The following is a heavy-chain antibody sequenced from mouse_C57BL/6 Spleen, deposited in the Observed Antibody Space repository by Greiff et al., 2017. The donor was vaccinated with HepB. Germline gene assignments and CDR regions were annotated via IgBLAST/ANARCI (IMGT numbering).Heavy chain of an antibody. CDR1: GFTFSSYA. Sequence: DVHLVESGEGLVKPGGSLKLSCAASGFTFSSYAMSWVRQAPEKRLEWVAYISSGGDYIYYADTVKGRFTISRDNARNTLYLQMSSLKSEDTAMYYCTRVLLRYYAMDYWGQGTSVTVSS. CDR3: TRVLLRYYAMDY. J-gene: IGHJ4*01. CDR2: ISSGGDYI. D-gene: IGHD1-1*01. V-gene: IGHV5-9-1*02.